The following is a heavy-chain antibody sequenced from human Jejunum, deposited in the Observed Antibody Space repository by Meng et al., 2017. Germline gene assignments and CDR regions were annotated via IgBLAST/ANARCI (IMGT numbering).Heavy chain of an antibody. CDR2: IIPIFGTI. J-gene: IGHJ4*02. V-gene: IGHV1-69*13. D-gene: IGHD6-19*01. CDR1: RDTFRRSA. Sequence: SVKVSCKASRDTFRRSAINWVRQAPGQGLEWMGGIIPIFGTIRNAQKFQGRVTFTADDSTSAAYLELSSLRSEDTAVYYCATVPLFESTGWHKPFDSWGQGILVTVSS. CDR3: ATVPLFESTGWHKPFDS.